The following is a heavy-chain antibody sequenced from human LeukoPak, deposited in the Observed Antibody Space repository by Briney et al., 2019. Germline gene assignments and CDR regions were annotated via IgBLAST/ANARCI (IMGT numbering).Heavy chain of an antibody. Sequence: ASVKVSCKASGYTFTGYYMHWVRQAPGQGLEWMGIINPSGGSSSYAQNFQGRVTMTRGTSTTTVYMELSSLRSEDTAVYYCARASGYSNGYYYYGMDVWGQGTTVTVSS. CDR3: ARASGYSNGYYYYGMDV. CDR1: GYTFTGYY. J-gene: IGHJ6*02. D-gene: IGHD4-4*01. V-gene: IGHV1-46*01. CDR2: INPSGGSS.